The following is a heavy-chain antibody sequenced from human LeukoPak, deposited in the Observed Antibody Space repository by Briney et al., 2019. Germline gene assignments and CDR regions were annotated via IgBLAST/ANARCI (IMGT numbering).Heavy chain of an antibody. Sequence: PSETLSLTCTVSGGSISSYYWSWIRQPPGKGLEWIGYIYYSGSTNYNPSLESRVTISVDTSKNQFSLKLSSVTAADTAVYYCARLWYYDSSGYPDYWGQGTLVTVSS. D-gene: IGHD3-22*01. CDR2: IYYSGST. CDR3: ARLWYYDSSGYPDY. V-gene: IGHV4-59*08. J-gene: IGHJ4*02. CDR1: GGSISSYY.